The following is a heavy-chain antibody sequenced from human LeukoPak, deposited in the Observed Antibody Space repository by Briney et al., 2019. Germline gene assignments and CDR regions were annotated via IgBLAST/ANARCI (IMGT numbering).Heavy chain of an antibody. V-gene: IGHV3-33*01. Sequence: GGSLRLSCAASGFTFSSSGMHWVRQAPGKGLEWVAVIWYDGSIKYYVDPVKGRFTISRDNSKNTLYLQMNSLRAEDTAVYYCARDDGGDWNYDYCGQGTLVTVSS. CDR1: GFTFSSSG. CDR2: IWYDGSIK. D-gene: IGHD1-7*01. CDR3: ARDDGGDWNYDY. J-gene: IGHJ4*02.